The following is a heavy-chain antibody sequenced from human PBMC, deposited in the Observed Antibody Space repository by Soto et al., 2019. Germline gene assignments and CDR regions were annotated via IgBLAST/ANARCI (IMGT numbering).Heavy chain of an antibody. CDR2: ISFDGSDT. CDR3: ARDPDNRSWYGYLDY. D-gene: IGHD6-13*01. V-gene: IGHV3-33*05. J-gene: IGHJ4*02. CDR1: GFTFNSNA. Sequence: QVQLVESGGRVVQPGRSLRLSCAASGFTFNSNAMHWVRQAPGKGLEWVAVISFDGSDTFYGDSVKGRFTISRDNSXXSLYLQMNSLRAEDTAVYYCARDPDNRSWYGYLDYWGQGTLVTVSS.